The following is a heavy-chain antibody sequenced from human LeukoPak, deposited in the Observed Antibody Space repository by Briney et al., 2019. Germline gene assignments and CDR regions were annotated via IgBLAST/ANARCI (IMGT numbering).Heavy chain of an antibody. V-gene: IGHV3-53*01. Sequence: GGSLRLSCAASGFSVRTNYMSWVRQAPGTGLEWGSVIYSGGTIRYADSVKGRFTISRDNSRDTLHLQMNSLRVDDTAVYYCVRAVHHLFYSDSSGYYGDAFDVWGQGTVVTVSS. D-gene: IGHD3-22*01. J-gene: IGHJ3*01. CDR1: GFSVRTNY. CDR3: VRAVHHLFYSDSSGYYGDAFDV. CDR2: IYSGGTI.